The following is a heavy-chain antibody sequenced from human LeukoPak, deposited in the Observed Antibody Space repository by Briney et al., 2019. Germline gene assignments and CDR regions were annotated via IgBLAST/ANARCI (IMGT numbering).Heavy chain of an antibody. J-gene: IGHJ4*02. Sequence: ASVKVSCKASGYTFTSYAMHWVRQAPGQRLEWMGWINAGNGNTKYSQKFQGRVTITRDTSASTAYMELSSLRSEDTAVYYCARGKQWLVWTDYWGQGTLVTVSS. CDR2: INAGNGNT. CDR3: ARGKQWLVWTDY. V-gene: IGHV1-3*01. D-gene: IGHD6-19*01. CDR1: GYTFTSYA.